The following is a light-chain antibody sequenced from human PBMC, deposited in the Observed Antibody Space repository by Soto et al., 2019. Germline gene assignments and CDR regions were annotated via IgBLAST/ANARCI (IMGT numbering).Light chain of an antibody. CDR1: NSNIGTNT. CDR3: AAWDDSMRASV. J-gene: IGLJ1*01. Sequence: QSVLTQPPSASATPGQRVTISCSGSNSNIGTNTVNWYQQLPGTAPRLLIYTNNQRPSGVPQRFSGSKTGTSASLAIGGLQSEDGADYYCAAWDDSMRASVFRTGTKGTVL. CDR2: TNN. V-gene: IGLV1-44*01.